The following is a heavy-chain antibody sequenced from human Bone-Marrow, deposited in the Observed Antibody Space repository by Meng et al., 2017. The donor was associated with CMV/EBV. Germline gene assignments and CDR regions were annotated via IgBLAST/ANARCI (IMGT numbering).Heavy chain of an antibody. CDR3: ARGALDIVVVPAADLYYYYGMDV. CDR2: INSDGSST. CDR1: GFTFSSYW. J-gene: IGHJ6*02. D-gene: IGHD2-2*03. V-gene: IGHV3-74*01. Sequence: GESLKISCAASGFTFSSYWMHWVRPAPGKGLVWVSRINSDGSSTSYADSVKGRFTISRANAKNTQYLQMNSLRAEDTAVYYCARGALDIVVVPAADLYYYYGMDVWGPGTTVTVSS.